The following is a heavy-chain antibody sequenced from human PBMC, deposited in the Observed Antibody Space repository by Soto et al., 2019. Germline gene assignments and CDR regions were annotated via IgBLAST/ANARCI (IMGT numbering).Heavy chain of an antibody. V-gene: IGHV1-69*01. CDR2: IIPMFTTP. Sequence: QVQLVQSEAEVKRPGSSVKVSCKASGGTFSTYAISWVRQAPGQGLEWMGGIIPMFTTPNYAQKFQGRLTLTADESPTTAYMELNSLKSEDTAVYYCARLLRVLDWPSRDGVDVWGQGTTVTVSS. CDR3: ARLLRVLDWPSRDGVDV. CDR1: GGTFSTYA. J-gene: IGHJ6*02. D-gene: IGHD3-3*01.